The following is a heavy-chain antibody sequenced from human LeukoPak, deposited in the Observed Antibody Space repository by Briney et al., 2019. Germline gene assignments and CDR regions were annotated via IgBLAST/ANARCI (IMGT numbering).Heavy chain of an antibody. CDR2: ISYDGSNK. CDR3: ASGEYRGSQLDY. D-gene: IGHD1-26*01. V-gene: IGHV3-30-3*01. J-gene: IGHJ4*02. Sequence: PGRSLRLSCAASGFTFSSYAMHWVRQAPGKGLEWVAVISYDGSNKYHADSVKGRFTISRDNSKNTLYLQMNSLRAEDTAVYYCASGEYRGSQLDYWGQGTLVTVSS. CDR1: GFTFSSYA.